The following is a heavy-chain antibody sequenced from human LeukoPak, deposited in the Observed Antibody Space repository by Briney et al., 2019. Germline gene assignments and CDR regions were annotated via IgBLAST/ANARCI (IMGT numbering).Heavy chain of an antibody. D-gene: IGHD1-26*01. V-gene: IGHV3-30*18. CDR1: GFTFSSYG. J-gene: IGHJ3*02. Sequence: PGGSLRLSCTASGFTFSSYGMHWVRQAPGKGLDWVAVISYDGSKKYYTNSVKGRFTISRDNSKNTLYLQMNSLRADDTAVYYCAKDLYSGSYAAFDIWGQGTMVTVSS. CDR3: AKDLYSGSYAAFDI. CDR2: ISYDGSKK.